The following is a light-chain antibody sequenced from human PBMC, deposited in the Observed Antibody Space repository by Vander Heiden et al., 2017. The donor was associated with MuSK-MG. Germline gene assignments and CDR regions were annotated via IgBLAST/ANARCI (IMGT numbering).Light chain of an antibody. J-gene: IGKJ2*01. Sequence: DIQMTQSPSSLSASVGDRLTITCRASQSISGYLNWYQQKPGQGPKALIYAASSLQSGVPSRFSGSGSGTDFTLTISSLQPEDFATYYCQQSDITPYTFGQGTKLEIK. CDR2: AAS. V-gene: IGKV1-39*01. CDR1: QSISGY. CDR3: QQSDITPYT.